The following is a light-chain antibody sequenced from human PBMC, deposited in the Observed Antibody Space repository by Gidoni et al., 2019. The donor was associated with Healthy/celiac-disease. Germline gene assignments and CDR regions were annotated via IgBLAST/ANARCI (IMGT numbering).Light chain of an antibody. J-gene: IGKJ2*01. CDR2: DAS. V-gene: IGKV3-20*01. Sequence: SPGTLSLSPGERATLSCRASQSVSSSYLAWYQQKPGQAPRLLIYDASSRATGIPDRFSGSGSGTDFTLTISRLEPEDFAVYYCQQYGSSPPYTFGQGTKLEIK. CDR1: QSVSSSY. CDR3: QQYGSSPPYT.